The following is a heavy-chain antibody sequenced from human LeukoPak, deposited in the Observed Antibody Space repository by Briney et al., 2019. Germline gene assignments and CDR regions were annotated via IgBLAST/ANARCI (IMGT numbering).Heavy chain of an antibody. CDR1: GGSISSSGYY. Sequence: SETLSLTCTASGGSISSSGYYWGWIRQPPGKGLEWIGYIYYSGSTNYNPSLKSRVTISIDTSKNQFSLKLSSVTAADTAVYYCATHPPKLCTGGSCSDYWGQGTLVTVSS. CDR3: ATHPPKLCTGGSCSDY. V-gene: IGHV4-61*05. J-gene: IGHJ4*02. D-gene: IGHD2-15*01. CDR2: IYYSGST.